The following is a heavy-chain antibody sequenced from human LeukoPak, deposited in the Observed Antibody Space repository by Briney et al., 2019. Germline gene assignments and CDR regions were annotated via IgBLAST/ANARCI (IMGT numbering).Heavy chain of an antibody. V-gene: IGHV4-34*01. J-gene: IGHJ4*02. CDR3: ARDDSSGYFPY. CDR1: GGSFXGXX. CDR2: INHSGST. Sequence: SETLSLTCAVYGGSFXGXXXXXXXXPXXXXXXXIGEINHSGSTNYNPSLKSRVTISVDTSKNQISLKLSSVTAADTAVYYCARDDSSGYFPYWGQGTLVTVSS. D-gene: IGHD3-22*01.